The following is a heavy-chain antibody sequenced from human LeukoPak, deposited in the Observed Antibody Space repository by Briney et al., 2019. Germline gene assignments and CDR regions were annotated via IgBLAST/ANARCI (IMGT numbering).Heavy chain of an antibody. CDR3: AKDRHDYGDYAFDS. D-gene: IGHD4-17*01. CDR2: IWRTGDWT. J-gene: IGHJ4*02. Sequence: GGSLRLSRTASGFIFRDYVMSWVRQAPGKGPEWVAAIWRTGDWTHYVDSVKGRFTISRDNSKNTLYLQMNRLRVADTAIYYCAKDRHDYGDYAFDSWGQGTLVTVSS. V-gene: IGHV3-23*05. CDR1: GFIFRDYV.